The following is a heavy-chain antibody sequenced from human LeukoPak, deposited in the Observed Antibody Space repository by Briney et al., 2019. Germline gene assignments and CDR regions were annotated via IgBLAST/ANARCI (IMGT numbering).Heavy chain of an antibody. CDR2: INQDGSEK. V-gene: IGHV3-7*01. J-gene: IGHJ4*02. Sequence: GGSLRLTCAASGSTSRSYWMTWVRQAPGKGLEWVANINQDGSEKYYVDSVKGRFTFSRDNAKDSLYLQMNSLRAEDTAVYYCARDATRGGDFDYWGQGTLVTVSS. D-gene: IGHD3-16*01. CDR1: GSTSRSYW. CDR3: ARDATRGGDFDY.